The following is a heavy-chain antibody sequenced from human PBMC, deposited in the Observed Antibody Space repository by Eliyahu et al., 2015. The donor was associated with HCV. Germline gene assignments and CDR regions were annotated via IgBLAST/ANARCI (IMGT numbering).Heavy chain of an antibody. Sequence: EVQLVESGGGLVKPGGSLRXSCAASGFTFXTPTMNWVRQAPGRGLEWVSFISGSGTSIYYADSVKGRFTVSRDNVKGSLYLQMDSLTDGDTAVYYCARSGSTAGFHYWYFDLWGRGTRVTVSS. J-gene: IGHJ2*01. CDR1: GFTFXTPT. CDR2: ISGSGTSI. CDR3: ARSGSTAGFHYWYFDL. V-gene: IGHV3-21*01. D-gene: IGHD5-18*01.